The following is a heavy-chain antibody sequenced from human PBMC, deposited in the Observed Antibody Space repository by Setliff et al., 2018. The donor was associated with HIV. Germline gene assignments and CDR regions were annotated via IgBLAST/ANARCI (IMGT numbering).Heavy chain of an antibody. Sequence: PGGSLRLSCSASGVTFSDSAMHWVRQAPGKGLEWVGRIKTKSDSYATAYGASVKGRFTISRDDSQNTAYLQMSSLKTEDTAVYFCTASPDGDCYTTNCANWFDPWGQGTLVTVSS. CDR1: GVTFSDSA. CDR3: TASPDGDCYTTNCANWFDP. D-gene: IGHD2-21*02. J-gene: IGHJ5*02. V-gene: IGHV3-73*01. CDR2: IKTKSDSYAT.